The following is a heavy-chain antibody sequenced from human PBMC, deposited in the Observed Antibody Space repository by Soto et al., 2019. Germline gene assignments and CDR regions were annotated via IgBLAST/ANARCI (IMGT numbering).Heavy chain of an antibody. CDR1: GFTFSSYG. CDR2: ISYDGSNK. J-gene: IGHJ4*02. CDR3: AKDPKDFLPSFNLDY. V-gene: IGHV3-30*18. Sequence: GGSLRLSCAASGFTFSSYGMHWVRQAPGKGLEWVAVISYDGSNKYYADSVKGRFTISRDNSKNTLYLQMNSLRAEDTAVYYCAKDPKDFLPSFNLDYWGQGTLVTVSS.